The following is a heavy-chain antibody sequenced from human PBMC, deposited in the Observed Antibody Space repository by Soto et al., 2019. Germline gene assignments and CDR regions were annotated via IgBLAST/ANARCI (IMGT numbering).Heavy chain of an antibody. CDR1: GFTFSDYY. V-gene: IGHV3-72*01. CDR3: ARMATRDSSFDN. D-gene: IGHD2-21*02. Sequence: GGSLRLSCAASGFTFSDYYMDWVRQATGKGLEWVGRSNRKASSHTTEYAASVRGRFTISRDESKNSLYLQMNSLKIEDTAVYYCARMATRDSSFDNWGQGTLVTVSS. CDR2: SNRKASSHTT. J-gene: IGHJ4*02.